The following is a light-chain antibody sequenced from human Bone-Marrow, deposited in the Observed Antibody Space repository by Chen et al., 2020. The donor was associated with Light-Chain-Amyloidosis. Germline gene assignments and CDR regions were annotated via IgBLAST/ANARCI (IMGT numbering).Light chain of an antibody. Sequence: AIRLIQSPSSLSASTGDIVTITCRASQGITNYLAWYQQRPGEAPHLLISAASTLHSGVPCRFNGTGSGTDFTLTITSLQSEDFATYFCQQYYTYPLTFGGGTKVDI. J-gene: IGKJ4*01. CDR1: QGITNY. CDR3: QQYYTYPLT. V-gene: IGKV1-8*01. CDR2: AAS.